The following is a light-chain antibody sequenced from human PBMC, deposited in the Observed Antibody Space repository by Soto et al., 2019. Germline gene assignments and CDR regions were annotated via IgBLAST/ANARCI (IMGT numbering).Light chain of an antibody. Sequence: QSALTQPASVSGSPGQSITISCTGTSSDVGDYDYVSWYQQHPGKAPKLMIYEVSNRPSGVSNRFSGSKSGNTASLTISGLQAEDEADYYCCSYAGSSTSHVVFGGGTKLTVL. J-gene: IGLJ2*01. CDR3: CSYAGSSTSHVV. V-gene: IGLV2-23*02. CDR2: EVS. CDR1: SSDVGDYDY.